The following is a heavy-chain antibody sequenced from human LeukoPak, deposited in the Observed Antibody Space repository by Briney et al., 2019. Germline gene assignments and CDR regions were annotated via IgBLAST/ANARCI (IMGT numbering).Heavy chain of an antibody. D-gene: IGHD2/OR15-2a*01. V-gene: IGHV3-23*01. CDR3: AKHCSSAACYRFEY. CDR2: ISGTGSDT. Sequence: AGGSLRLSCAASGFSFTNYAMSWVRQAPGKGLEWVSAISGTGSDTNYADSVKGRFTISRDNSKNTLFLQMNSLRAEDTAIYYCAKHCSSAACYRFEYWGQGTQVTVSS. J-gene: IGHJ4*02. CDR1: GFSFTNYA.